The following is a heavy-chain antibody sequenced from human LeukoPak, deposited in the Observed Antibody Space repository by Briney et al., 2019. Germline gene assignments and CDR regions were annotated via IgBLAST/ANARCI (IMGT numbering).Heavy chain of an antibody. V-gene: IGHV1-2*02. J-gene: IGHJ4*02. Sequence: GASVKVSCKASGYTFTVYYMHWVRQAPGQGLEWMGWINPNGGGTNYAQKFQGRVTMTRDTSISTAYMELSRLRSDDTAVYYCARGNPTSWNFDYWGQGTLVTVSS. CDR1: GYTFTVYY. CDR2: INPNGGGT. CDR3: ARGNPTSWNFDY. D-gene: IGHD1-1*01.